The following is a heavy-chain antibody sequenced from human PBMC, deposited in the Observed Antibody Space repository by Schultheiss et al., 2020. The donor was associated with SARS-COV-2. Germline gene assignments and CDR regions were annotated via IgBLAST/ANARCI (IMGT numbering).Heavy chain of an antibody. CDR2: ISSSGRTI. D-gene: IGHD2-2*01. CDR1: GFTFSSYA. Sequence: GGSLRLSCAASGFTFSSYAMSWVRQAPGKGLEWVSYISSSGRTIYYADSVRGRFTISRDNAKSSLYLQMNSLRADDTAVYYCVRSVAGRIPALWGQGNLVTVSS. CDR3: VRSVAGRIPAL. J-gene: IGHJ4*02. V-gene: IGHV3-48*04.